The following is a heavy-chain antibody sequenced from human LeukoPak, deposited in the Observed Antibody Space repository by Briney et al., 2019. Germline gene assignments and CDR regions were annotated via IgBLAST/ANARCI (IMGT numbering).Heavy chain of an antibody. CDR1: GFTFSRYS. CDR2: ISSSSSSI. J-gene: IGHJ4*02. D-gene: IGHD3-22*01. Sequence: GGSLRLSCAASGFTFSRYSINWVRQAPGKGLEWVSYISSSSSSIYYADSVKGRFTISRDNAKNSLYLQMNSLRDEDTAVYYCARVFSSGYPYSDYWGQGALVTVSS. V-gene: IGHV3-48*02. CDR3: ARVFSSGYPYSDY.